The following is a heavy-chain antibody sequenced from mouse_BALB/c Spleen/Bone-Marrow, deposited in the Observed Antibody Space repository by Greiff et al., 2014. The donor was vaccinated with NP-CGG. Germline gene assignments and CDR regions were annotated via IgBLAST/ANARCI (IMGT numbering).Heavy chain of an antibody. Sequence: QVQLQQSGPELVRPGVSMKISCKGSGYTFTDYAMHWVKQSHAKSLEWIGVISTYSGNTNYNQKFKGKATMTVDKSSSTAYLELARLTSEGSAIYYCASPIYYGNYEGFAYWGQGTLVTVSA. V-gene: IGHV1-67*01. D-gene: IGHD2-1*01. CDR1: GYTFTDYA. CDR2: ISTYSGNT. J-gene: IGHJ3*01. CDR3: ASPIYYGNYEGFAY.